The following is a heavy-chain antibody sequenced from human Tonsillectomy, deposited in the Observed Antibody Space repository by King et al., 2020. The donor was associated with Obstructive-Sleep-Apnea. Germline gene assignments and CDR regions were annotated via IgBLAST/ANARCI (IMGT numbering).Heavy chain of an antibody. V-gene: IGHV3-7*03. CDR3: AGDVSGILDS. D-gene: IGHD6-25*01. CDR1: GFTFSDYW. Sequence: VQLVESGGGLVQPGGSLRLSCAASGFTFSDYWMAWVRQAPGKGPEWVATINRDETQKFYGDSVKGRCTFSRDNAKSSLYLQMNSLRVEDTALYYCAGDVSGILDSWGQGTLVIVSS. J-gene: IGHJ4*02. CDR2: INRDETQK.